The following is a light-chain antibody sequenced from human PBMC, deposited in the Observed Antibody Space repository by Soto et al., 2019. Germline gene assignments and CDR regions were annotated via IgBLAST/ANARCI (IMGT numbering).Light chain of an antibody. Sequence: EVVVTQQKNTLSVSPGERATLSCRASQSVATNLAWYQQRPGQAPRLLIYGASKRAIGLPARFSGSGSGTEFTLTITSLQSEDFAVYYCQQYNNWPQTFGQGTKVDI. CDR1: QSVATN. J-gene: IGKJ1*01. CDR2: GAS. CDR3: QQYNNWPQT. V-gene: IGKV3-15*01.